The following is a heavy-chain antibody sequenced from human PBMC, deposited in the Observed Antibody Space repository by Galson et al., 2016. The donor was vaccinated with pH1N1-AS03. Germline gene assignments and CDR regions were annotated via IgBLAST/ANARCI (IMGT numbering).Heavy chain of an antibody. CDR1: GYIFTSYW. CDR2: IYPGDSDT. D-gene: IGHD5-24*01. CDR3: ARQVRYGYNDYFDY. J-gene: IGHJ4*02. Sequence: QSGAEVKKPGESLKISCKTSGYIFTSYWVAWVRHMPGKGLEWMGIIYPGDSDTRYSPSFQGQVTISADRSINTAYLQWSSLMASDTAIYHCARQVRYGYNDYFDYWGQGILVAVSS. V-gene: IGHV5-51*01.